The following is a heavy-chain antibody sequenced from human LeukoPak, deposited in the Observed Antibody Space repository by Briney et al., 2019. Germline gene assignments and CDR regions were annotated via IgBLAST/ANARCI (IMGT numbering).Heavy chain of an antibody. Sequence: SGPTLVKPTQTLTLTCTFSGFSLSTSGVGVGWIRQPPGKALEWLALIYWNDDKRYSPSLKSRLTITKDTSKNQVVLTMTNMDPVDTATYYCAHSRDRAYYDFWSGYFYWGQGTLVTVSP. D-gene: IGHD3-3*01. CDR3: AHSRDRAYYDFWSGYFY. J-gene: IGHJ4*02. CDR2: IYWNDDK. CDR1: GFSLSTSGVG. V-gene: IGHV2-5*01.